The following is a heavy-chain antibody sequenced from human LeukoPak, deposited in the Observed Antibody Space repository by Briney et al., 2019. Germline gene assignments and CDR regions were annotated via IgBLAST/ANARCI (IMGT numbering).Heavy chain of an antibody. CDR3: ARVRLVTYYDSSGYYDY. V-gene: IGHV1-69*04. J-gene: IGHJ4*02. D-gene: IGHD3-22*01. Sequence: SVKVSCKASGGTFSSYAISWVRQAPGQGLEWMGRIIPILGIANYAQKFQGRVTITADKSTSTAYMELSSLRSEDTAVYYCARVRLVTYYDSSGYYDYWGQGTLVTVSS. CDR2: IIPILGIA. CDR1: GGTFSSYA.